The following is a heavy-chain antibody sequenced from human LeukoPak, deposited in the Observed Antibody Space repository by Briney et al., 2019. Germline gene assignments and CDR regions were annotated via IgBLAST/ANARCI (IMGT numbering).Heavy chain of an antibody. J-gene: IGHJ3*01. CDR3: ARDMGSSSWHASDV. V-gene: IGHV3-33*01. CDR1: GSTFIPYG. Sequence: TGGPLRLPCAPPGSTFIPYGMHGAPRAPAKGLEWVDYDGGVQYYADSVTGRFTISRDNSKNTLYLQMSSLRAEDTALYYCARDMGSSSWHASDVWGQGTMVTVSS. D-gene: IGHD6-13*01. CDR2: DGGVQ.